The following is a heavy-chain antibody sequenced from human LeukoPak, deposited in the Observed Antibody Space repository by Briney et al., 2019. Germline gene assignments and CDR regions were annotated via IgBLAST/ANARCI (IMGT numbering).Heavy chain of an antibody. V-gene: IGHV1-2*02. CDR1: GYTFTGYY. CDR2: INPNSGGT. CDR3: ARDPQYGDYFDY. Sequence: ASVKVSCKAPGYTFTGYYMHWVRQAPGQGLEWMGWINPNSGGTNYAQKFQGRVTMTRDTSISTAYMELSRLRSDDTAVYYCARDPQYGDYFDYWGQGTLVTVSS. D-gene: IGHD4-17*01. J-gene: IGHJ4*02.